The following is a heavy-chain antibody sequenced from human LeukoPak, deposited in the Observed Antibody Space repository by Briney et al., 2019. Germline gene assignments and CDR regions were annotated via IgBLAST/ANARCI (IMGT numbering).Heavy chain of an antibody. J-gene: IGHJ4*02. CDR3: AKDRDSSSWYSPSDF. Sequence: PGGSLRLSCAASGFIFSSYGMHWVRRAPGKGLEWVAFIRYDGSNKYYADSVKGRFTISRDNSKNTLYLQMSSLRAEDTAVYYCAKDRDSSSWYSPSDFWGQGTLVTVSS. D-gene: IGHD3-22*01. CDR1: GFIFSSYG. V-gene: IGHV3-30*02. CDR2: IRYDGSNK.